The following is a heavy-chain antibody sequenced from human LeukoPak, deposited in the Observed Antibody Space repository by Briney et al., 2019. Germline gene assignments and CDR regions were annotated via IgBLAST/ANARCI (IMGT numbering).Heavy chain of an antibody. J-gene: IGHJ4*02. CDR2: INPNSGAT. CDR1: GYSFTGYY. V-gene: IGHV1-2*04. Sequence: ASVKVSCKASGYSFTGYYFHWVRQAPGQGLEWMGWINPNSGATNCAQKFQDWVTLTRDTSNSTAYMELSRLRSDDTAVYYCARDLGELRFDYWGQGTLVTVSS. CDR3: ARDLGELRFDY. D-gene: IGHD1-7*01.